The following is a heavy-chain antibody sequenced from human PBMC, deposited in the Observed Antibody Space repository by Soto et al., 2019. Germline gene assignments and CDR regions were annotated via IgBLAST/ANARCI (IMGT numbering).Heavy chain of an antibody. V-gene: IGHV4-31*11. J-gene: IGHJ5*02. CDR1: GGSLSGYY. Sequence: PSETLSLTCAVYGGSLSGYYWSWIRQHPGKGLEWIGYIYYSGSTYYNPSLKSRVTISVDTSKNQFSLKLSSVTATDTAVYYCARLYCSGGSCYENWFDPWGQGTLVTVSS. D-gene: IGHD2-15*01. CDR3: ARLYCSGGSCYENWFDP. CDR2: IYYSGST.